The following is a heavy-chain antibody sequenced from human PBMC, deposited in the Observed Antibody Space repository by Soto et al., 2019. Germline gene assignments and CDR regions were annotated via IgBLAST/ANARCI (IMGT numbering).Heavy chain of an antibody. D-gene: IGHD3-22*01. CDR2: IIPIFGTA. J-gene: IGHJ4*02. Sequence: QVQLVQSGAEVKKPGSSVKVSCKASGGTFSSYAISWVRQAPGQGLEWMGGIIPIFGTANYAQKFQGRVTITADESTITAFMELSSLRSEDTSVYYCARDPLNYYDSSGYHTPGYWGQGTLVTVSS. CDR1: GGTFSSYA. V-gene: IGHV1-69*12. CDR3: ARDPLNYYDSSGYHTPGY.